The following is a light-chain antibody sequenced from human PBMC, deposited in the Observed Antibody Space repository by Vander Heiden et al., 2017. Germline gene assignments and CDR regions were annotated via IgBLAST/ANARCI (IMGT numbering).Light chain of an antibody. V-gene: IGKV1-5*03. CDR3: QHDYYAEA. CDR1: QSISSW. Sequence: DIQMTQSPSTLSASVGDRVTITCRASQSISSWLAWYQQKAGKAPKLLIYEATSLVSGVPSRFSGSGSGTEFTLTISTLQPDDFATYFCQHDYYAEAFGQGTKVEIK. J-gene: IGKJ1*01. CDR2: EAT.